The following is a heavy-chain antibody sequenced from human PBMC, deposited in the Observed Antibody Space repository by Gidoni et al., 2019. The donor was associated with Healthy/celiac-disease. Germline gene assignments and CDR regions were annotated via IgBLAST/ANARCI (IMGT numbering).Heavy chain of an antibody. V-gene: IGHV3-21*01. CDR1: GFTFSSYS. J-gene: IGHJ4*02. CDR2: ISSSSSYI. D-gene: IGHD5-12*01. CDR3: ARAGGYDWASVD. Sequence: EVQLVESGGGLVKPGGSLRLSCAASGFTFSSYSMNWVRQAPGKGLEWVSSISSSSSYIYYADSVKGRFTISRDNAKNSLYLQMNSLRAEDTAVYYCARAGGYDWASVDWGQGTLVTVSS.